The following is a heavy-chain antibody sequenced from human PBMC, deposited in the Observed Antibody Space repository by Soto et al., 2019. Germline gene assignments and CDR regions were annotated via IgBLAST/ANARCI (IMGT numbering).Heavy chain of an antibody. CDR3: AKVFYSYGPLNYGMDV. Sequence: GSLRLSCAASGFTFSNYGMNWVRQAPGKGLEWVSGISGSGGGTYYAGSVKGRFTISRDNSKNTLYLQMNRLRAEDTAVYYCAKVFYSYGPLNYGMDVWGQGTTVTVSS. J-gene: IGHJ6*02. CDR2: ISGSGGGT. CDR1: GFTFSNYG. V-gene: IGHV3-23*01. D-gene: IGHD5-18*01.